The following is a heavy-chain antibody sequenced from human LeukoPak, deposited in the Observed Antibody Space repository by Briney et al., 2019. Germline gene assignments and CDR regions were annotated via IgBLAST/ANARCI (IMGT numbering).Heavy chain of an antibody. D-gene: IGHD2-2*03. V-gene: IGHV1-69*04. Sequence: SVSVSCKASGYTFTSYYMHWVRQAPGQGLEWMGRIIPILGIANYAQKFQGRVTITADKATSTAYMELSSLRSEDTAVYYCARDGYCSSTSCYAPGHYGMDVGGRGTTVTVSS. CDR3: ARDGYCSSTSCYAPGHYGMDV. J-gene: IGHJ6*02. CDR2: IIPILGIA. CDR1: GYTFTSYY.